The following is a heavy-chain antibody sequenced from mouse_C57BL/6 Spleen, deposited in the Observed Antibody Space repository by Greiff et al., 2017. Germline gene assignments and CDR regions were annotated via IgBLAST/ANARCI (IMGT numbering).Heavy chain of an antibody. Sequence: QVQLQQPGAELVKPGASVTMSCKASGYTFTSYWITWVKQRPGQGLEWIGDIYPGSGSTNYNEKFKSKATLTVDTSASTAYMQLSSLTSEDSAVYYCARVPIYYGPYYARDYWGQGTSVTVSS. V-gene: IGHV1-55*01. CDR2: IYPGSGST. J-gene: IGHJ4*01. CDR3: ARVPIYYGPYYARDY. CDR1: GYTFTSYW. D-gene: IGHD2-1*01.